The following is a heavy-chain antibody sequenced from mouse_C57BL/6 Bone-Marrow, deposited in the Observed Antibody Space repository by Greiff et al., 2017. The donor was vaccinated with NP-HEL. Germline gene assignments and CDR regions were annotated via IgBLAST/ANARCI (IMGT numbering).Heavy chain of an antibody. V-gene: IGHV8-8*01. CDR1: GFSLSTFGMG. CDR2: IWWDDAK. D-gene: IGHD3-2*02. Sequence: QVTLKESGPGILQPSQTLSLSCSFSGFSLSTFGMGVGWIRQPSGKGLEWLAHIWWDDAKYYNTALKSRPTISKDTSKNQVFLKIANVDTADTATYYCARTSSGYTFAYWGQGTRVTVSA. CDR3: ARTSSGYTFAY. J-gene: IGHJ3*01.